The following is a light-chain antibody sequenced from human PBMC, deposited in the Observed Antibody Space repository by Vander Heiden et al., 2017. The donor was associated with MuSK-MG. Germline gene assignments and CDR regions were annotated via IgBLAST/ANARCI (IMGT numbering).Light chain of an antibody. CDR3: TSYTSSTTLV. V-gene: IGLV2-14*03. CDR2: DVS. Sequence: QSALTQPASVSGSPGQSITISCTGTSSDVGGYTYVSWYQHHPGKAPKLMIYDVSNRPSGVSDRFSASKPGTTASLTISGLQAEDEADYFCTSYTSSTTLVFGGGTKLTVL. CDR1: SSDVGGYTY. J-gene: IGLJ2*01.